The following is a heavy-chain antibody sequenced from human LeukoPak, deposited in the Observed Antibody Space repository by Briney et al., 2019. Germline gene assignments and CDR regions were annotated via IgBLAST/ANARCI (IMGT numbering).Heavy chain of an antibody. V-gene: IGHV1-18*01. CDR1: DYTFTSNG. J-gene: IGHJ4*02. CDR3: ARGPYYGDLNPDYFDY. D-gene: IGHD3-16*01. CDR2: ISTYNGKT. Sequence: ASVKVSCKTSDYTFTSNGITWLRQAPGQGLEWMGWISTYNGKTNYVDKFQGRVTMTTDTFTKTVYMHLRSLRSDDTALYYCARGPYYGDLNPDYFDYWGQGTLVTVSS.